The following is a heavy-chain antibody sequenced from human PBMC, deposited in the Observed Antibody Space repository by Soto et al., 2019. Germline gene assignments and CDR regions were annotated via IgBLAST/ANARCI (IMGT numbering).Heavy chain of an antibody. V-gene: IGHV1-69*02. J-gene: IGHJ6*03. Sequence: SVKVSCKASGGTFSSYTISWVRQAPGQGLEWMGRIIPILGIANYAQKFQGRVTITADKSTSTAYMELSSLRSEDTAVYYCAGRVVVPAAMAYYYMDVWGKGTTVTVSS. CDR1: GGTFSSYT. CDR3: AGRVVVPAAMAYYYMDV. D-gene: IGHD2-2*01. CDR2: IIPILGIA.